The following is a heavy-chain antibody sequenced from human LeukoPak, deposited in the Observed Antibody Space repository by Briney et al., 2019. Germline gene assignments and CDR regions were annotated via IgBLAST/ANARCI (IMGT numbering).Heavy chain of an antibody. CDR3: ARGTSWYFFVAYYLDY. CDR2: ISSSSSYI. Sequence: GGSLRLSCAASGFTFSSYSMNWVRQAPGKGLEWVSSISSSSSYIYYADSVKGRFTISRDNAKNSLYLQMNSLRAEDTAVYYCARGTSWYFFVAYYLDYWGQGTLVTVSS. J-gene: IGHJ4*02. D-gene: IGHD3-3*01. V-gene: IGHV3-21*01. CDR1: GFTFSSYS.